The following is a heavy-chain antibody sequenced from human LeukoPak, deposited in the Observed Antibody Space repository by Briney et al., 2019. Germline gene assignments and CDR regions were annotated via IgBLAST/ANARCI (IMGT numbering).Heavy chain of an antibody. J-gene: IGHJ4*02. CDR1: AFIFSGHW. D-gene: IGHD1-14*01. CDR2: ISFDGSNK. V-gene: IGHV3-30*18. Sequence: PGGSLRLSCEGSAFIFSGHWMNWVRQTPGKGLEWVAVISFDGSNKYYADSVKGRFTISRDNSENTLYLQMNSLRAEDTAVYYCAKEPRTVGTTPWLRGWGQGTLVTVSS. CDR3: AKEPRTVGTTPWLRG.